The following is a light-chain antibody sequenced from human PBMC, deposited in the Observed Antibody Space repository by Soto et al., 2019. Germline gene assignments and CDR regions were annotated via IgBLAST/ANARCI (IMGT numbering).Light chain of an antibody. J-gene: IGKJ1*01. CDR2: GAS. CDR3: QQYSSSAT. V-gene: IGKV3-20*01. Sequence: VSQGVSNYYLAWYQQTARQAARLLFYGASYRSTGIPDRFSSSGSGKYFTLTICRLEQEVSAVYYRQQYSSSATFGQGTKVDIK. CDR1: QGVSNYY.